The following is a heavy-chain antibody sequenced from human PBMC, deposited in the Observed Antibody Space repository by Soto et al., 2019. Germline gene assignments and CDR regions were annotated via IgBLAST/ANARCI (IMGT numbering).Heavy chain of an antibody. CDR3: ARCYDGMDD. J-gene: IGHJ6*02. CDR2: ISRSSSYT. CDR1: GFTFSDYY. Sequence: QVQLVESGGGLVQPGGSLRLSCAASGFTFSDYYMSWIRQAPGKGLEWVSYISRSSSYTNYADSVKGRFTISRDNAKNSLQLKMNSAKDEDTAVYSYARCYDGMDDWGQGTMVTVSS. V-gene: IGHV3-11*06.